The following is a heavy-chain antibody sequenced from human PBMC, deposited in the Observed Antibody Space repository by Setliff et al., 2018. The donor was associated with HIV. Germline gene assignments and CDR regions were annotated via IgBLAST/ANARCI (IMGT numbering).Heavy chain of an antibody. Sequence: PSETLSLPCTVSGDSISSHYWSWIRQPPGKGLEWIGTLYYSGSTSYNSSLKSRVTISGDTSKNQFSLKLSSVTAADTAVFYCARPVSKYFYGMDVWGLGTTVTVSS. CDR2: LYYSGST. CDR1: GDSISSHY. J-gene: IGHJ6*02. V-gene: IGHV4-59*11. CDR3: ARPVSKYFYGMDV.